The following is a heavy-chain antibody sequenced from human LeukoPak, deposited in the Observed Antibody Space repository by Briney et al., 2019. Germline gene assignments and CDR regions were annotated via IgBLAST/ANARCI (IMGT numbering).Heavy chain of an antibody. D-gene: IGHD6-13*01. CDR2: ISAYNGNT. V-gene: IGHV1-18*04. CDR3: AREMGYSSSWYPAY. Sequence: GASVKVSCKASGYTFTSYGISWVRQAPGQGLEWMGWISAYNGNTNYAQKLQGRVTMTTDTSTNTAYMELRSLRSDDTAVYYCAREMGYSSSWYPAYWGQGTLVTVSS. CDR1: GYTFTSYG. J-gene: IGHJ4*02.